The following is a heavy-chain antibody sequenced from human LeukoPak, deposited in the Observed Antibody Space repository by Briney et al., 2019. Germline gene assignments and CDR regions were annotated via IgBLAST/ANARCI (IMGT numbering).Heavy chain of an antibody. J-gene: IGHJ6*02. D-gene: IGHD3-22*01. CDR1: GGSISSYY. Sequence: PSETLSLTCTVSGGSISSYYWSWIRQPPGKGLEWIGYIYYSGSTNYNPSLKSRVTISVDTSKNQFSLKLSSVTAADTAVYYCARLFSDSSGYYDYYYYYGMDVWGQGTTVTVSS. CDR2: IYYSGST. CDR3: ARLFSDSSGYYDYYYYYGMDV. V-gene: IGHV4-59*01.